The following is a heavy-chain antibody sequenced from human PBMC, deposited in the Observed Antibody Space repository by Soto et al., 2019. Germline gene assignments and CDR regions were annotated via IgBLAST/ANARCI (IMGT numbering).Heavy chain of an antibody. D-gene: IGHD6-13*01. Sequence: SETLSLTCAVYGGSFSSYYWSWIRQPPGKGLEWIGYIYYSGSTNYNPSLKSRVTISVDTSKNQFSLKLSSVTAADTAVYYCARRGSSSWYLDYWGQGTLVTVSS. CDR3: ARRGSSSWYLDY. J-gene: IGHJ4*02. CDR1: GGSFSSYY. V-gene: IGHV4-59*08. CDR2: IYYSGST.